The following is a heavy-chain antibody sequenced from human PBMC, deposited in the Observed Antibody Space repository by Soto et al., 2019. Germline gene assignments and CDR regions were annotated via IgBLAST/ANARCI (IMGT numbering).Heavy chain of an antibody. D-gene: IGHD3-3*01. V-gene: IGHV3-48*02. J-gene: IGHJ6*02. CDR3: ASLTIFGAVIEGMDV. CDR2: ISSGSSPI. CDR1: GFTFSSYN. Sequence: EVQLVESGGGLVQPGGSLRLSCAASGFTFSSYNMNWVRQAPGKGLEWRSYISSGSSPIYYADSVKGRFTISRDKAKNSLYLQMSSLRDEDTAVYYCASLTIFGAVIEGMDVWGQGTTVTVSS.